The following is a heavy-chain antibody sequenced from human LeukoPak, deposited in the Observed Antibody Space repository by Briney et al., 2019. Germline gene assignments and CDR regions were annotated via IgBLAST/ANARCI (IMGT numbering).Heavy chain of an antibody. Sequence: GGSLRLSCAASGFTFSSYAMSWVRQAPGKGLEWVSGISGSGGSTHYADSVKDRFTISRDNSKNTLYLQMNSLRAEDTAVYYCAKETVVVVAATPDAFDIWGQGTMVTVSS. D-gene: IGHD2-15*01. CDR3: AKETVVVVAATPDAFDI. CDR1: GFTFSSYA. J-gene: IGHJ3*02. V-gene: IGHV3-23*01. CDR2: ISGSGGST.